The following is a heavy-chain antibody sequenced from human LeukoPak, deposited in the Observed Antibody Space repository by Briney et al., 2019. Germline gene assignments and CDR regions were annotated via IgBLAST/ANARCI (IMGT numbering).Heavy chain of an antibody. J-gene: IGHJ4*02. D-gene: IGHD3-22*01. CDR1: GFTFSSYW. Sequence: GGSPRLSCAASGFTFSSYWMSWVRQAPGKGLEWVANIKQDGSEKYYVDSVKGRFTISRDNAKNSLYLQMNSLRAEDTAVYYCARDQYDSSGYYRLFDYWGQGTLVTVSS. CDR3: ARDQYDSSGYYRLFDY. V-gene: IGHV3-7*01. CDR2: IKQDGSEK.